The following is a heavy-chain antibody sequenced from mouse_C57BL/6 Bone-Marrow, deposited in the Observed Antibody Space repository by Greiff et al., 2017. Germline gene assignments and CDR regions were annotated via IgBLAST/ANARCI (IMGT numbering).Heavy chain of an antibody. D-gene: IGHD1-3*01. CDR3: VCFPLNYFDY. CDR2: INPNNGGT. V-gene: IGHV1-22*01. CDR1: GYTFTDYN. Sequence: VQLKESGPELVKPGASVKMSCKASGYTFTDYNMHWVKQSHGKSLEWIGYINPNNGGTSYNQKFKGKATLTVNKSSSTAYMALRSLPSEDAAVYYCVCFPLNYFDYWGQGTTLTVSS. J-gene: IGHJ2*01.